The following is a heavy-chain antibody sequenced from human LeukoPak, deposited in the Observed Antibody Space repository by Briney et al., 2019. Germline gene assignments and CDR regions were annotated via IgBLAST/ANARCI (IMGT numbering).Heavy chain of an antibody. Sequence: TGGSLRLSCAASGFTFSSYAMSWVRQAPGKGLEWVSTIGGSGYTTYYADSVKGRFTISRDNFKNTLYLQMNILRAEDTTVYYCAASLKGGSYFDYWGQGTLVTVSS. J-gene: IGHJ4*02. CDR3: AASLKGGSYFDY. V-gene: IGHV3-23*01. CDR2: IGGSGYTT. CDR1: GFTFSSYA. D-gene: IGHD3-16*01.